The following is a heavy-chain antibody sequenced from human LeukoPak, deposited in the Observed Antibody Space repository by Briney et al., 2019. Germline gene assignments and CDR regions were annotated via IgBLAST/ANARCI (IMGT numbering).Heavy chain of an antibody. Sequence: ASVKVSCKASGYTFTSYAMHWVRQAPGQRLEWMGWINAGNGNTKYSQEFQGRVTITRDTSASTAYMELSSLRSEDMAVYYCARDRWGMVRGVKGLFDYWGQGTLVTVSS. CDR2: INAGNGNT. J-gene: IGHJ4*02. CDR3: ARDRWGMVRGVKGLFDY. V-gene: IGHV1-3*03. CDR1: GYTFTSYA. D-gene: IGHD3-10*01.